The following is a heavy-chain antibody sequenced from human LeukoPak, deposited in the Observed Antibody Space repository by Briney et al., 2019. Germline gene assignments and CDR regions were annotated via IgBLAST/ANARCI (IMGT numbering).Heavy chain of an antibody. Sequence: PGGSLRLSCAASGFTFSSYGMHWVRQAPGKGLEWVAVISFDGSNKYYADSVKGRFTISRDSSKNTLYLQMNSLRAEDTAVYHCAKGRYYYDSSGYFDYWGQGILVTVSS. CDR3: AKGRYYYDSSGYFDY. CDR1: GFTFSSYG. CDR2: ISFDGSNK. J-gene: IGHJ4*02. D-gene: IGHD3-22*01. V-gene: IGHV3-30*18.